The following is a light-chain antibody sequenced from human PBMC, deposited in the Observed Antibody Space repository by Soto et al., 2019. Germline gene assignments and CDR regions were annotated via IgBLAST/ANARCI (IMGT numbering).Light chain of an antibody. CDR3: QQYGSSQWT. CDR1: QSVSSY. CDR2: GAS. J-gene: IGKJ1*01. Sequence: ELVLTQSPATLSLSPGARATLSCRASQSVSSYLAWYQQKPGQAPRLLIYGASSRATGIPDRFSGSGSGTDLTITISRLEPEDFEVYYCQQYGSSQWTFGQGTKVDIK. V-gene: IGKV3-20*01.